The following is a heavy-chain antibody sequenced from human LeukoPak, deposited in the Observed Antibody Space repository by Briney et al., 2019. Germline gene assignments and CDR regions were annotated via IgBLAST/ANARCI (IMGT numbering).Heavy chain of an antibody. J-gene: IGHJ4*02. Sequence: SETLSLTCTVSGGSISSSAYYWSWIRQHPGKGLEWIGYIYYSGITYYNPSLKSRVTISVDTSKNQFSLNLSSVTAADTAVYYCARDGDCSSDSCYFDYWGQGILVTVSS. CDR3: ARDGDCSSDSCYFDY. D-gene: IGHD2-2*01. CDR1: GGSISSSAYY. V-gene: IGHV4-31*03. CDR2: IYYSGIT.